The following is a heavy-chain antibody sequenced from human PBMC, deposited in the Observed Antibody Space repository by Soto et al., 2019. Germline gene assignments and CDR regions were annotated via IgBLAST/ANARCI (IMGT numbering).Heavy chain of an antibody. V-gene: IGHV1-46*01. CDR2: INPSGGST. Sequence: QVQLVKSGAEVKKPGASVKVSCKASGYTFTSYYMHWVRQAPGQGLEWMGIINPSGGSTSYAQKFQGRVTMTRDTSTSTVYMELSSLRSEDTAVYNCASTTALHYDFWSGYPQGGMDVWGQGTTVTVSS. CDR3: ASTTALHYDFWSGYPQGGMDV. CDR1: GYTFTSYY. D-gene: IGHD3-3*01. J-gene: IGHJ6*02.